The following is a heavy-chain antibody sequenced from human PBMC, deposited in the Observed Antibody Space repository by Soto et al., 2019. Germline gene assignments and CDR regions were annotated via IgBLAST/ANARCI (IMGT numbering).Heavy chain of an antibody. D-gene: IGHD6-6*01. V-gene: IGHV1-46*01. J-gene: IGHJ6*02. CDR1: GYTFTSYY. Sequence: ASVKVSCKASGYTFTSYYMHWVRQAPGQGLEWMGIINPSGGSTSYAQKFQGRVTMTRDTSTSTVYMELSSLRSEDTAVYYCASEGMRLVAAGPDSLYCMDVWGQGTSVTGSS. CDR2: INPSGGST. CDR3: ASEGMRLVAAGPDSLYCMDV.